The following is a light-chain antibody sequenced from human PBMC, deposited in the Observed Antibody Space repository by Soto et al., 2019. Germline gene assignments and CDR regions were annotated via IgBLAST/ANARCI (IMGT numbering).Light chain of an antibody. J-gene: IGLJ1*01. CDR2: DVS. V-gene: IGLV2-14*01. CDR1: SSDVGSYNY. Sequence: QSVLTQPASVSGSPGQSITIPCTGTSSDVGSYNYVSWYQQHPGKAPKLMIYDVSNRPSGVSDRFSGSKSGNTASLTISGLQAEDEADYYCSSYASSSTNYVFGTGTRSPS. CDR3: SSYASSSTNYV.